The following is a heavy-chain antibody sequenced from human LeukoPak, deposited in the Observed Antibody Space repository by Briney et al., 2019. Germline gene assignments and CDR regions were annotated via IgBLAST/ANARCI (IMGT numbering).Heavy chain of an antibody. V-gene: IGHV4-38-2*01. CDR3: ARRDYMDV. Sequence: PSETLSLTCAVSGYSISSGYYWGWIRQPPGKGLEWIGSIYHSGSTYYNPSLKSRVTISVDTSKNQFSLKLSSVTAADTAVYSCARRDYMDVWGKGTTVTVSS. CDR1: GYSISSGYY. CDR2: IYHSGST. J-gene: IGHJ6*03.